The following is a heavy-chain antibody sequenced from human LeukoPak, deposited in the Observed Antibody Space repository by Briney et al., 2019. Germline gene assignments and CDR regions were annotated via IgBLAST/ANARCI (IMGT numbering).Heavy chain of an antibody. V-gene: IGHV4-34*01. CDR1: GGSFSGYY. CDR3: AREHPVTTYYYYYYGMDV. J-gene: IGHJ6*02. CDR2: INHSGST. D-gene: IGHD4-17*01. Sequence: PSETLSLTCAVYGGSFSGYYWSWIRQPPGKGLEWIGEINHSGSTNYNPSLKSRVTISVDTSKNQFSLKLSSVTAADTAVYYCAREHPVTTYYYYYYGMDVWGQGTTVTVSS.